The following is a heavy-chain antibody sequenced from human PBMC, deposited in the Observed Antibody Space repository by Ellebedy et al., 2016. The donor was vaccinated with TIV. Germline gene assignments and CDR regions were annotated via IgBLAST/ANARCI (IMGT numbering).Heavy chain of an antibody. V-gene: IGHV3-23*01. CDR1: GFTFSRHA. CDR3: AKEDGGGPEYPKSFDY. Sequence: GESLKISCAASGFTFSRHAMNWVRQAPGKGLEWVSRINGSGDSTNYADSVKGRFTISRDNSKNPLFLQMSSLRVGDTAVYYCAKEDGGGPEYPKSFDYWGQGILVTVSS. J-gene: IGHJ4*02. CDR2: INGSGDST. D-gene: IGHD5-24*01.